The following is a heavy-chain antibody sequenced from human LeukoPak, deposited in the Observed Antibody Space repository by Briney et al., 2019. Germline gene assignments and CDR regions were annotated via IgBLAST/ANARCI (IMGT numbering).Heavy chain of an antibody. D-gene: IGHD3-16*01. CDR1: GYTFRSYG. Sequence: ASVKVSCEASGYTFRSYGISWVRQAPGQGLEWMGWISVHNGNTKYVEKFQGRVTLTTDTSTTTAYMELRSLTSDDTAVYCCAREGVCGVGGSPSPIYYYYKGMAVGAKG. J-gene: IGHJ6*04. CDR2: ISVHNGNT. V-gene: IGHV1-18*01. CDR3: AREGVCGVGGSPSPIYYYYKGMAV.